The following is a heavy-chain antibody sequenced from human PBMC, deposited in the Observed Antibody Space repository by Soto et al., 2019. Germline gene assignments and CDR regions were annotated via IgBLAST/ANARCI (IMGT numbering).Heavy chain of an antibody. CDR3: ARILRSPAVDY. D-gene: IGHD2-15*01. CDR1: CCSVSSGSYY. CDR2: VYYSGGT. J-gene: IGHJ4*02. V-gene: IGHV4-61*01. Sequence: SETLSLSCSVSCCSVSSGSYYWSWIRQPPGKGLEWIGYVYYSGGTNYNPSLKSRVTMSVDTSKNQFSLKLSSVTAADAAVYYCARILRSPAVDYWGQGTLVTVS.